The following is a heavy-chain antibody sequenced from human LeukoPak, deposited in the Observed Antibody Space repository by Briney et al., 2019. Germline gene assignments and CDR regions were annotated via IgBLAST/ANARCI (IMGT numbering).Heavy chain of an antibody. CDR3: AKDRGYSYGTNSPIDY. J-gene: IGHJ4*02. CDR1: GFSFSDSP. Sequence: PGGSLRLSCAASGFSFSDSPIHWVRQASGKGLEWVGRIRSKDQNSATAYAEPVKGRFTISRDDSKNMAYLQMNSLRIEDTAVYYCAKDRGYSYGTNSPIDYWGQGTLVTVSS. V-gene: IGHV3-73*01. CDR2: IRSKDQNSAT. D-gene: IGHD5-18*01.